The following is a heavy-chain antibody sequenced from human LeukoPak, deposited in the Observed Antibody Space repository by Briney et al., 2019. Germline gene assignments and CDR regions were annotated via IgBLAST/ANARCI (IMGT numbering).Heavy chain of an antibody. CDR1: GYSFSGHY. Sequence: ASVKVSCKASGYSFSGHYMHWVRQVPGQGLEWMGWINPNSGGTNYAQKFQGRVTMTRDTSISTAYMELSRLRSDDTAGYYCASESASYCSGSSCYPEGFDYWGQGTLVTVSS. CDR3: ASESASYCSGSSCYPEGFDY. CDR2: INPNSGGT. V-gene: IGHV1-2*02. D-gene: IGHD2-15*01. J-gene: IGHJ4*02.